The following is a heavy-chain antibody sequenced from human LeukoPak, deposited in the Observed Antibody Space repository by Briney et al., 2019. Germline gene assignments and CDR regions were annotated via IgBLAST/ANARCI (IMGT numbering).Heavy chain of an antibody. V-gene: IGHV3-30-3*01. J-gene: IGHJ5*02. CDR2: ISYDGSNK. D-gene: IGHD3-10*01. CDR3: ARDKLWFGELFKGDWFDP. Sequence: GGSLRLSCAASGFTFSSYAMHWVRQAPGKGLEWVAVISYDGSNKYYADSVKGRFTISRDNSKNTLYLQMNSLRAEDTAVYYCARDKLWFGELFKGDWFDPWGQGTLVTVSS. CDR1: GFTFSSYA.